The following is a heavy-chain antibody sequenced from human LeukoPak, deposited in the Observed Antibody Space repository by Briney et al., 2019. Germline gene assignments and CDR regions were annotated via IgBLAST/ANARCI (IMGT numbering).Heavy chain of an antibody. V-gene: IGHV1-2*02. J-gene: IGHJ4*02. CDR1: GYTFTGYY. Sequence: VASVKVSCKASGYTFTGYYMHWVRQAPGQGLEWMGWINPNSGGTNYAQKFQGRVTMTRDTSISTAYMELSRLRSDDAAVYYCARDAEMYYDFWSGYFEDYWGQGTLVTVSS. D-gene: IGHD3-3*01. CDR3: ARDAEMYYDFWSGYFEDY. CDR2: INPNSGGT.